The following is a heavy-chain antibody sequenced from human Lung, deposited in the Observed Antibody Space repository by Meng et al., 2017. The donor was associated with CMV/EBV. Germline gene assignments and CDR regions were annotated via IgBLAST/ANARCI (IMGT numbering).Heavy chain of an antibody. CDR2: ISWNSGNI. CDR1: GFSFDDHA. D-gene: IGHD4-17*01. Sequence: SXKISXAASGFSFDDHAMHWVRQAPGKGLEWVSGISWNSGNIGYADSVKGRFTISRDNAKNSLYLQMDNLRTEDTALYYCVRDRNYGVYLGSDYWGQGXLAIASS. V-gene: IGHV3-9*01. J-gene: IGHJ4*02. CDR3: VRDRNYGVYLGSDY.